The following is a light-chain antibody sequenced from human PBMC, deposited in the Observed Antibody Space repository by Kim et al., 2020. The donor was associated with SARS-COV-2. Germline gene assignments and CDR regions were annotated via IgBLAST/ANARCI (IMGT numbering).Light chain of an antibody. CDR3: MQALETPA. CDR1: QSLLHSNGYTY. Sequence: DIVLTQSPLSLPVTPGESASISCRSSQSLLHSNGYTYLDWYLQKPGQSPQLLIYLASNRASGVPDRFSGSGSGTDFTLKISGVEAEDVGVYYRMQALETPAFGQGTKVDIK. J-gene: IGKJ1*01. CDR2: LAS. V-gene: IGKV2-28*01.